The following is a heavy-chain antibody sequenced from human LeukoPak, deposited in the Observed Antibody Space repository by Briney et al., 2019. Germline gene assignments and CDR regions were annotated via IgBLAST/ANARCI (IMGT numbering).Heavy chain of an antibody. Sequence: ASVKVSCKASGYTFTSYGISWVRQAPGQRLEWMGWISAYNGNTNYAQKLQGRVTMTTDTSTSTAYMELRSLRSDDTAVYYCARIYCSGGSCYPYVAFDIWGQGTMVTVSS. D-gene: IGHD2-15*01. J-gene: IGHJ3*02. CDR3: ARIYCSGGSCYPYVAFDI. CDR1: GYTFTSYG. V-gene: IGHV1-18*04. CDR2: ISAYNGNT.